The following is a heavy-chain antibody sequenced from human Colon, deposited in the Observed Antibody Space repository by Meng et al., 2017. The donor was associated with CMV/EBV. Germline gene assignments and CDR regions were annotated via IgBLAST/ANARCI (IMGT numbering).Heavy chain of an antibody. CDR3: TTGFSSAWHDHY. J-gene: IGHJ4*02. Sequence: EGQLVESGGGLVKPWGSLRLSCAASGFTFSSAWMNWVRQAPGKGLEWVGRIKSKSDGETIDYAAPVKGRFTISRDDSTNTLYLQMHSLKTEDTALFYCTTGFSSAWHDHYWGQGTLVTVSS. V-gene: IGHV3-15*01. D-gene: IGHD3-3*01. CDR2: IKSKSDGETI. CDR1: GFTFSSAW.